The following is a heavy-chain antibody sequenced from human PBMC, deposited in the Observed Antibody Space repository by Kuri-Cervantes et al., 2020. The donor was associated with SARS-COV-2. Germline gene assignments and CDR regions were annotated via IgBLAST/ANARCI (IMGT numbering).Heavy chain of an antibody. CDR1: GYIFTSYG. J-gene: IGHJ3*02. CDR3: ARDPPTYYYDSSGYVSAFDI. V-gene: IGHV1-18*04. Sequence: ASVKVSCKASGYIFTSYGISWVRQAPGQGLEWMGWISAYNGNTNYAQKLQGRVTMTTDTSTSTAYMELRSLRSDDTAVYYCARDPPTYYYDSSGYVSAFDIWGQGTMVTVSS. D-gene: IGHD3-22*01. CDR2: ISAYNGNT.